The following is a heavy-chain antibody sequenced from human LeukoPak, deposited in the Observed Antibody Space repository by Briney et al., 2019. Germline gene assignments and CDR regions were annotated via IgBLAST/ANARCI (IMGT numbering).Heavy chain of an antibody. D-gene: IGHD1-26*01. Sequence: ASVKVSCKASGYTFTGYYMQWVRQAPGQGREWMGWINPNSGGTNYAQKFAGRVTMTRDTSISTAYMELSRLRSDDTAVYYCARAEGGATDFDYWGQGTLAPVSS. CDR1: GYTFTGYY. CDR3: ARAEGGATDFDY. J-gene: IGHJ4*02. V-gene: IGHV1-2*02. CDR2: INPNSGGT.